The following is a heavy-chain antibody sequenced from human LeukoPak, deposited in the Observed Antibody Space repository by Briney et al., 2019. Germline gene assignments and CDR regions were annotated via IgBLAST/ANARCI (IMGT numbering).Heavy chain of an antibody. CDR1: GFTFSNAW. CDR2: IKSKTDGGTT. CDR3: TTDYDYDSRRSN. D-gene: IGHD3-22*01. V-gene: IGHV3-15*01. J-gene: IGHJ4*02. Sequence: GGSLRLSCAASGFTFSNAWMSWVRQTPGKGLEWVGRIKSKTDGGTTDYAAPVKGRFTISRDDSKNTLYLQMNSLKTEDTAVYYCTTDYDYDSRRSNWGQGTLVTVSS.